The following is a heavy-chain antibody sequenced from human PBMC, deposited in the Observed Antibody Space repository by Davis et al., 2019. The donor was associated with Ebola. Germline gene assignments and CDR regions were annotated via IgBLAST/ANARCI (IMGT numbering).Heavy chain of an antibody. CDR2: ISDRSEHT. V-gene: IGHV3-23*01. Sequence: GESLKISCAASGFTFSIYTMNWVRQAPGKGLEWVSTISDRSEHTHYADSVKGRFTISRDDSKNTVFLHINSLRAEDTAIYYCTTRLRHHFDYWGQGTVVTVSS. J-gene: IGHJ4*02. CDR1: GFTFSIYT. CDR3: TTRLRHHFDY. D-gene: IGHD1-1*01.